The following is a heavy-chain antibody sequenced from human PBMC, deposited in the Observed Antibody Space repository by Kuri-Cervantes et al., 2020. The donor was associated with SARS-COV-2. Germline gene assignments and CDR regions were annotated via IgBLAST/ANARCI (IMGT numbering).Heavy chain of an antibody. Sequence: GSPRLSCAVSGGSISSSSYYWGWIRQPPGKGLEWIGEINHSGSTNYNPSLKSRVTISVDTSKNQFSLKLSSVTAADTAVYYCARASEEHMIVVVITTGGWFDPWGQGTLVTVSS. CDR3: ARASEEHMIVVVITTGGWFDP. CDR1: GGSISSSSYY. CDR2: INHSGST. V-gene: IGHV4-39*07. J-gene: IGHJ5*02. D-gene: IGHD3-22*01.